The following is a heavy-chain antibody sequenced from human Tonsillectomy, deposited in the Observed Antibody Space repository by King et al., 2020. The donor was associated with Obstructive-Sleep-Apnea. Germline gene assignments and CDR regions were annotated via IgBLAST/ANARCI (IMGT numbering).Heavy chain of an antibody. CDR3: ARPHRRGPTTAFDI. D-gene: IGHD1-1*01. CDR1: GGTFSSYA. J-gene: IGHJ3*02. Sequence: QVQLVESGAAVKKPGSSVKVSCKASGGTFSSYAISWVRQAPGQGLEWMGGIIPIFGTANYAQKFQGRVTITADESTSTAYMELSSLRSEDTAVYYCARPHRRGPTTAFDIWGQGTMVTVSS. CDR2: IIPIFGTA. V-gene: IGHV1-69*01.